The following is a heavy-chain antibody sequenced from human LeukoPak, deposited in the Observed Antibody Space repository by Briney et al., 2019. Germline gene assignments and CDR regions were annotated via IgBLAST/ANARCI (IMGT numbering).Heavy chain of an antibody. CDR1: GGTFSSYA. V-gene: IGHV1-69*05. Sequence: ASVKVSCKASGGTFSSYAISWVRQAPGQGLEWMGRIIPIFGTANYAQKFQGRVTITTDESTSTAYMELSSLRSEDTAVYYCARSCTSCFWFDPWGQGTLVTVSS. CDR2: IIPIFGTA. J-gene: IGHJ5*02. D-gene: IGHD2-2*01. CDR3: ARSCTSCFWFDP.